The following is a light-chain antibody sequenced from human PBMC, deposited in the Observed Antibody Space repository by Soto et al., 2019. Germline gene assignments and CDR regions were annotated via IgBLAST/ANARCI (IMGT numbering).Light chain of an antibody. Sequence: QSVLTQPPSASGTPGQRVTISCSGSSSNIGSNYVYWYQQLPGTAPKLLIYRNNKRPSGVPDRFSGSKSGTSASLAISGLRSEDEADYYCAAWDDSLTGGVFGGGTKLTVL. V-gene: IGLV1-47*01. CDR1: SSNIGSNY. CDR3: AAWDDSLTGGV. J-gene: IGLJ2*01. CDR2: RNN.